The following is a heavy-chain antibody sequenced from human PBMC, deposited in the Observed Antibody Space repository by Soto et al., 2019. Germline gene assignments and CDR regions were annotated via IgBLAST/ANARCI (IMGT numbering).Heavy chain of an antibody. CDR1: GGSISSSSYY. D-gene: IGHD3-3*01. CDR3: ASINFGVVRNWFEA. V-gene: IGHV4-39*01. J-gene: IGHJ5*02. Sequence: SDTLSLTCTVSGGSISSSSYYWGWIRQPPGKGLEWIGSIYYSGSTYYNPSLKSRGTISGDTSKNEFSVKLSYVTAADTAVYYCASINFGVVRNWFEAWGQGTLVTVSS. CDR2: IYYSGST.